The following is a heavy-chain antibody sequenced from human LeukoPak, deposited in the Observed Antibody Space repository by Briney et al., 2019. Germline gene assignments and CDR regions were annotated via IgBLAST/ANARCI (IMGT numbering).Heavy chain of an antibody. V-gene: IGHV3-49*04. CDR3: AREQDLAYCGGDCYIDLPYDAFDI. D-gene: IGHD2-21*02. CDR2: IRSKAYGGTT. J-gene: IGHJ3*02. CDR1: GFTFGDYA. Sequence: GGSLRLSCTASGFTFGDYAMSWVRQAPGKGLEWVGFIRSKAYGGTTEYAASVKGRFTISRDDSKSIAYLQMNSLKTEDTAVYYCAREQDLAYCGGDCYIDLPYDAFDIWGQGTMVTVSS.